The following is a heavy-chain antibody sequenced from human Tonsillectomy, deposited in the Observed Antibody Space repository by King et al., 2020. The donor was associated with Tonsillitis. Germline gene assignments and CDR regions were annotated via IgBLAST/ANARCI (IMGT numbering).Heavy chain of an antibody. CDR3: AKDLGYLRYFMDV. CDR2: LSYDGNDE. V-gene: IGHV3-30*18. CDR1: CFTFRTYG. D-gene: IGHD6-13*01. J-gene: IGHJ6*03. Sequence: VQLVESGGGVVQPGRSLRLACAASCFTFRTYGLHWVRPAPGKGLEWVAVLSYDGNDEYYADSGKGRFTISRDNSKNTLSLQMNSLRPGDTAVYYCAKDLGYLRYFMDVWGTGTTVTVS.